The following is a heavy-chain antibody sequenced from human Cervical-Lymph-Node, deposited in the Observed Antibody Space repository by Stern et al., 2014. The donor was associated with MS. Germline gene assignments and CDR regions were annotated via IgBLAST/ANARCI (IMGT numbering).Heavy chain of an antibody. CDR2: ISRNGFSL. D-gene: IGHD6-19*01. Sequence: EVQLVESGGGLVQPGRSLRLSCAGSGFTFDDYAMHWVRQRPGKGLEWVSGISRNGFSLGYADSVKGRFTISRDNAKNFLYLHMNSLRPEDTAFYYCALVVDVAVSSPFDYWGRGTLLTVSS. J-gene: IGHJ4*02. V-gene: IGHV3-9*01. CDR1: GFTFDDYA. CDR3: ALVVDVAVSSPFDY.